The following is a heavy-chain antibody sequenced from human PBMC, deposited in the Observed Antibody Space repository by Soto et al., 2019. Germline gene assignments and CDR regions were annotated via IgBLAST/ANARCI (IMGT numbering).Heavy chain of an antibody. D-gene: IGHD5-12*01. J-gene: IGHJ6*03. V-gene: IGHV3-74*01. Sequence: EVQLVESGGGLVQPGGSLRLSWAAAGFTFSSYWMHWVRQAPGKGLVWVSRINSDGRRTSHADAVKGRFTISRDNAKHTRYLQMNSLRAEDTAGYYCASSGDEARYYYYYMDVWGKGTTVTVSS. CDR2: INSDGRRT. CDR3: ASSGDEARYYYYYMDV. CDR1: GFTFSSYW.